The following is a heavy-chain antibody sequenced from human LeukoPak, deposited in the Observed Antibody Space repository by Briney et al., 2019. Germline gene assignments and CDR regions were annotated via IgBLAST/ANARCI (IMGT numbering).Heavy chain of an antibody. CDR1: GFTFSNYA. Sequence: PGGSLSLSCAASGFTFSNYAMSCVRHAPGKGLEWVSAITGGGSGIYYADSMKSRFTISRDNSKNTLYLQINSLRAEDTAVYYCAKWGDYDVLTGYYVSYYWGQGTLVTVSS. J-gene: IGHJ4*02. V-gene: IGHV3-23*01. CDR2: ITGGGSGI. D-gene: IGHD3-9*01. CDR3: AKWGDYDVLTGYYVSYY.